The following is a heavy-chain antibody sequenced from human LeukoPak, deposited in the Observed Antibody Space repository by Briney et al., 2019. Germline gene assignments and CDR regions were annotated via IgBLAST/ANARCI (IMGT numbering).Heavy chain of an antibody. CDR2: IKQDGSEK. Sequence: GGSLRLSCAASGFTFSSYWMSWVRQAPGKGLEWVANIKQDGSEKYYVDSVKGRFTISRDNAKISLYLQMSSLRAEDTAVYYCARDTYDSSGYYAHLDYWGQGTLVTVSS. CDR3: ARDTYDSSGYYAHLDY. V-gene: IGHV3-7*01. J-gene: IGHJ4*02. CDR1: GFTFSSYW. D-gene: IGHD3-22*01.